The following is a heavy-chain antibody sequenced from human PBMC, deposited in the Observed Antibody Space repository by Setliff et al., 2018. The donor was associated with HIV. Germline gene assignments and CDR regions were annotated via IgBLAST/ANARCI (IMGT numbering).Heavy chain of an antibody. D-gene: IGHD3-3*01. CDR2: IYPGDSDT. V-gene: IGHV5-51*01. J-gene: IGHJ4*02. CDR3: ARRYYDFWSGYPFDY. CDR1: GYYFTSYW. Sequence: GESLKISCKGSGYYFTSYWIGWVRQMPGKGLEWMGIIYPGDSDTRYSPSFQGQVTISADKSISTAYLQWSSLKASDTAMYYCARRYYDFWSGYPFDYWGQGTLVTVSS.